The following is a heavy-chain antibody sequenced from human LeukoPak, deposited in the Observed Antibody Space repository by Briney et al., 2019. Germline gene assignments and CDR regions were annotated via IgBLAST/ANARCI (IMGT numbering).Heavy chain of an antibody. V-gene: IGHV1-18*01. CDR3: ASARAGYFDWLLNY. D-gene: IGHD3-9*01. CDR1: GYTFTSYG. Sequence: GASVKVSCKASGYTFTSYGISWVRQAPGQGLEWMGWISAYNGNTNYAQKLQGRVTMTTDTSTSPAYMELRSLRSDDTAVYYCASARAGYFDWLLNYWGQGTLVTVSS. CDR2: ISAYNGNT. J-gene: IGHJ4*02.